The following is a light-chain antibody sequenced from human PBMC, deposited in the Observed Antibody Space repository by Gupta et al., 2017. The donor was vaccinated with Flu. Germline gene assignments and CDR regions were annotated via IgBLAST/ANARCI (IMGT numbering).Light chain of an antibody. CDR1: SLRRNY. J-gene: IGLJ3*02. V-gene: IGLV3-19*01. CDR2: GKN. CDR3: SSRDTSGDDVL. Sequence: SSELTQDPAVSVALGQTVRITCQGDSLRRNYASWYRQKPGQAPVIVVYGKNNRPSGIPDRLAGSRSGNTASLIIXGXQAEDEXVYYCSSRDTSGDDVLFAKGTKVTVL.